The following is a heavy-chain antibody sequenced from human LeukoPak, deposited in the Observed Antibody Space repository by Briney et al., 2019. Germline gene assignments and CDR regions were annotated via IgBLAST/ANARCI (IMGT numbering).Heavy chain of an antibody. D-gene: IGHD5-18*01. CDR2: MNPNSGNT. V-gene: IGHV1-8*01. CDR3: ARGANMDTAMVY. J-gene: IGHJ4*02. CDR1: GYTFTSYD. Sequence: ASVKVSCKASGYTFTSYDINWVRQATGQGPEWMGWMNPNSGNTGYAQKFQGRVTMTRNTSISTAYMELSSLRSEDTAVYYCARGANMDTAMVYWGQGTLVTVSS.